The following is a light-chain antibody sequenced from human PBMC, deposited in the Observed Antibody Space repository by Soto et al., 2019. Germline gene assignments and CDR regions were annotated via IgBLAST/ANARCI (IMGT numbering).Light chain of an antibody. CDR3: LQGTHWPRT. CDR2: KVS. V-gene: IGKV2-30*01. CDR1: ESLVFSDGNTY. J-gene: IGKJ1*01. Sequence: DVVMPQSPLFLPVTLGQPASISCRSSESLVFSDGNTYLTWLHQRPGQSPRRLIYKVSKRGSGVPDRFSGSGSGTDFTLKISRVEAEEGGLYYCLQGTHWPRTFGQGTKVEIK.